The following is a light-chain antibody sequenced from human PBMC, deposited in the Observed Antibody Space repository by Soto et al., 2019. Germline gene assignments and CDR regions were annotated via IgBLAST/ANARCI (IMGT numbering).Light chain of an antibody. CDR1: QSLVYSDGNTY. Sequence: DVVVTQSPLSLPVTLGQPASISCRTSQSLVYSDGNTYLNWFQQRPDQSPRRLIHQVSNRDSGVPDRFSGSGSGTDFTLEISRVEAEDIGVYYCMQGIHWPPMYTFGQGTKLEI. CDR2: QVS. CDR3: MQGIHWPPMYT. V-gene: IGKV2-30*01. J-gene: IGKJ2*01.